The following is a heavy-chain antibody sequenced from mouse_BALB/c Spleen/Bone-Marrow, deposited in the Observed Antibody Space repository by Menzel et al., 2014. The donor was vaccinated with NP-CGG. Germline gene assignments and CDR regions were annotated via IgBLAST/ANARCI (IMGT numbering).Heavy chain of an antibody. D-gene: IGHD2-4*01. CDR2: ISNGSSTI. Sequence: EVMLVESGGGLVQPGGSRKLSCAASGFTFSSFGMHWVRQAPEKGLEWVAYISNGSSTIYYADTVKGRFTISRDNPKNTLFLQITSLRFEGTAMYYCARKGAMITHYYAMDYWGQGTSVTVSS. CDR3: ARKGAMITHYYAMDY. J-gene: IGHJ4*01. CDR1: GFTFSSFG. V-gene: IGHV5-17*02.